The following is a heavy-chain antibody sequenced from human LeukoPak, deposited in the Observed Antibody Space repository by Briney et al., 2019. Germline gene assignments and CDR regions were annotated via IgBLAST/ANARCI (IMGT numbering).Heavy chain of an antibody. CDR3: ARCRWGRPYYYDGSGYYHSPYYYYGMDV. CDR1: GGTFSSYA. D-gene: IGHD3-22*01. Sequence: SVKVSCKASGGTFSSYAISWVRQAPGQGLEWMGRIIPILGIANYAQKFQGRVTITADKSTSTAYMELSSLRSEDTAVYYCARCRWGRPYYYDGSGYYHSPYYYYGMDVWGQGTTVTVSS. J-gene: IGHJ6*02. V-gene: IGHV1-69*04. CDR2: IIPILGIA.